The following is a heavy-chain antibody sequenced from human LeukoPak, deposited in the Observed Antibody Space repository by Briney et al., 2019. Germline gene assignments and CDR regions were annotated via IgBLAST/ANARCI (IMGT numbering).Heavy chain of an antibody. V-gene: IGHV1-69*10. CDR3: ARAPTAYSSRRSHFYMDV. CDR1: GGTFTRYT. J-gene: IGHJ6*03. Sequence: ASVKVSCKASGGTFTRYTISWVGQAPGQGREWMGGIIAILGIANYAQKFQGRGTITADKSTSTEYMEMSRLRHAGTAVYYCARAPTAYSSRRSHFYMDVWGKGTTVTVSS. CDR2: IIAILGIA. D-gene: IGHD6-13*01.